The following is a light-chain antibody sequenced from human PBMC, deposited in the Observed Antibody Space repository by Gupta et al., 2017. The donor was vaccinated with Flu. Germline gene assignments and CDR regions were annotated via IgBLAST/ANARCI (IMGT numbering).Light chain of an antibody. V-gene: IGKV3-20*01. J-gene: IGKJ5*01. CDR1: KSVSRSF. Sequence: IVLTQSPVTLSLSPGERATLSCRASKSVSRSFLAWYQHKPAQAPRLLIYHASSRATGIPDRFSGSGSGTDFTLTISRVDPEDFAVYYCQQYDKAPGTFGQGTRLEIK. CDR2: HAS. CDR3: QQYDKAPGT.